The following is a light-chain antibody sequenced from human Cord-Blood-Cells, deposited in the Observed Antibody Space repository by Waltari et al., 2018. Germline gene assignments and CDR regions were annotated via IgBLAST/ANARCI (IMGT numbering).Light chain of an antibody. V-gene: IGKV3-11*01. Sequence: ELALILAPATLSLPPGDRATLSSRASQSVSSYLAWYQQKPGQAPRLLIYDASNRATGIPARFSGSGSGTDFTLTISSLEPEDFAVYYCQQRSNWPPWTFGQGTKVEIK. CDR2: DAS. J-gene: IGKJ1*01. CDR3: QQRSNWPPWT. CDR1: QSVSSY.